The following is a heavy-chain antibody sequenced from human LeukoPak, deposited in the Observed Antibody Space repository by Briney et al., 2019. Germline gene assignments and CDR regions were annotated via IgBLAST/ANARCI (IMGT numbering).Heavy chain of an antibody. J-gene: IGHJ3*02. CDR2: IYHSGST. Sequence: ASQTLSLTCAVTGGSISSGGYSWSWIRQPPGKGLEWIGYIYHSGSTYYNPSLKSRVTISIDRSKNQFSLKLSSVTAADTAVYYCARGEDGAAFDIWGQGTMVTVSS. V-gene: IGHV4-30-2*01. CDR1: GGSISSGGYS. D-gene: IGHD4/OR15-4a*01. CDR3: ARGEDGAAFDI.